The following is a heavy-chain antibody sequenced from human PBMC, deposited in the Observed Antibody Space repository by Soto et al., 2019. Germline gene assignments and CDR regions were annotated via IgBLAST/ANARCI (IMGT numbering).Heavy chain of an antibody. CDR3: ARGYCSGGNCYNGLDV. CDR1: GYTFSITY. Sequence: QVQLVQSGAEVRKPGASVRVSCKAAGYTFSITYLHWLRQAPGQGLEWLGLVYPSGGGTNYKESFEGGLNITRDTSTSTVYMDLSRLTSEDTAIYYCARGYCSGGNCYNGLDVWGQGTTVTVSS. D-gene: IGHD2-15*01. CDR2: VYPSGGGT. J-gene: IGHJ6*02. V-gene: IGHV1-46*01.